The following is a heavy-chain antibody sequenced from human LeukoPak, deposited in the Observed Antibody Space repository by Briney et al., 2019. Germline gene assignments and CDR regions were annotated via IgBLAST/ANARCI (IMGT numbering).Heavy chain of an antibody. D-gene: IGHD2/OR15-2a*01. CDR3: TRKGSQWDFLVDY. V-gene: IGHV3-48*03. Sequence: GGSLRLSCAASGFTFSSYEMNWVRQAPGKGLEWVSYISSSGSTIYYADSVKGRFTISRDNAKNSLSMQMNSLRAEDTAVYYCTRKGSQWDFLVDYWGQGTRVAVSP. J-gene: IGHJ4*02. CDR1: GFTFSSYE. CDR2: ISSSGSTI.